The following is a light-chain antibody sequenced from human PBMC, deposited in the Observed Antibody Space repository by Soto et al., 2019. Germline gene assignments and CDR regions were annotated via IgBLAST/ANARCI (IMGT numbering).Light chain of an antibody. J-gene: IGLJ2*01. Sequence: QSVLTQPPSASGTPGQRVTISCSGSRSNIGSNYVYWYQHVPGTAPKLLIYRNDQRPSGVPDRFSGSKSVTSASLAISGLPSEDDADYYCAAWDDSLSGVLFGGGTKLTVL. CDR2: RND. CDR3: AAWDDSLSGVL. V-gene: IGLV1-47*01. CDR1: RSNIGSNY.